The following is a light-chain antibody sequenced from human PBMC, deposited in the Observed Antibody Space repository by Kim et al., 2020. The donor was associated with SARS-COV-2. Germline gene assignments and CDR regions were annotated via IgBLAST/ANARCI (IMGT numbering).Light chain of an antibody. J-gene: IGLJ3*02. CDR2: EDN. V-gene: IGLV6-57*03. CDR1: SGSIASNY. CDR3: QSYDSSNYWV. Sequence: KTVTISCTRSSGSIASNYVQWYQQRPGSAPTTVIYEDNQRPSGVPDRFSGSIDSSSNSASLTISGLKTEDEADYYCQSYDSSNYWVFGGGTKLTVL.